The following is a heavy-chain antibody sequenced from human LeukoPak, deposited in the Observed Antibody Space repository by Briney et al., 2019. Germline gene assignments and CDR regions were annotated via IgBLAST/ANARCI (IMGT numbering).Heavy chain of an antibody. Sequence: PGGSLRLSCAASGFTFSSYAMSWVRQAPGKGLEWVSAISGSGGSTYYADSVKGRFTISRDNSKNTLCLQMNSLRAEDTAVYYCAKDGYSSGWYMVDAFDIWGQGTMVTVSS. J-gene: IGHJ3*02. V-gene: IGHV3-23*01. D-gene: IGHD6-19*01. CDR2: ISGSGGST. CDR3: AKDGYSSGWYMVDAFDI. CDR1: GFTFSSYA.